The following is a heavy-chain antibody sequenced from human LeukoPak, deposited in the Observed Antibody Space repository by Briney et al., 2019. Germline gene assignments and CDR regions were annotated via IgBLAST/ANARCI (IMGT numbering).Heavy chain of an antibody. CDR2: ISAYNGNT. V-gene: IGHV1-18*01. D-gene: IGHD3-22*01. J-gene: IGHJ4*02. CDR1: GYTFTSYG. CDR3: ARDRETYYYDSSGYYNGGLFDY. Sequence: ASVKVSCKASGYTFTSYGISWVRQAPGQGLEWMGWISAYNGNTNYAQKFQGRVTITTDESTSTAYMELSSLRSEDTAVYYCARDRETYYYDSSGYYNGGLFDYWGQGTLVTVSS.